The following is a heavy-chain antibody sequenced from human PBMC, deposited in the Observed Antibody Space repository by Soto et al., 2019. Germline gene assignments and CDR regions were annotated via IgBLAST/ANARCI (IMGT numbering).Heavy chain of an antibody. CDR1: GYTFTGYY. CDR2: INPNSGGT. V-gene: IGHV1-2*04. Sequence: ASVKVSCKASGYTFTGYYMHWVRQAPGQRLEWMGWINPNSGGTNYAQKFQGWVTMTRDTSISTAYMELSRLRSDDTAVYYCARAPGSSWPLDYWGQGTLVTVSS. D-gene: IGHD6-13*01. CDR3: ARAPGSSWPLDY. J-gene: IGHJ4*02.